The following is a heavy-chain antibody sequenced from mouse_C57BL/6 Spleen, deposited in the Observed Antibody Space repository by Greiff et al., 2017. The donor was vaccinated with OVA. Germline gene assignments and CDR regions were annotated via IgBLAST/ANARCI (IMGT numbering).Heavy chain of an antibody. CDR3: TRDRAYYCDY. J-gene: IGHJ2*01. CDR1: GFTFRSYA. D-gene: IGHD3-1*01. CDR2: ISSGGDYI. V-gene: IGHV5-9-1*02. Sequence: EVKLVESGEGLVKPGGSLKLSCAASGFTFRSYAMSWVRQTPEKRLEWVAYISSGGDYIYYADTVKGRFTISRDNARNTLYLQMSSLKSEDTAMYYCTRDRAYYCDYWGQGTTLTVSS.